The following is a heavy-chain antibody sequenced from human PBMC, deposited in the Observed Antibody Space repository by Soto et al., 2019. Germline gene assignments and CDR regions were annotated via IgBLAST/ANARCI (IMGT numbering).Heavy chain of an antibody. CDR1: RFPFSNSA. CDR3: AADPYPCSGADCYSIDLPGVSYNVMDV. CDR2: IVVGSGNT. J-gene: IGHJ6*02. D-gene: IGHD2-15*01. V-gene: IGHV1-58*01. Sequence: ASLKVSCQASRFPFSNSAVQCVRQARGQRLEWLGWIVVGSGNTNSAQKFQDRVTISRDMSTSTAYMGLGSLRSEDTAVYYCAADPYPCSGADCYSIDLPGVSYNVMDVWGQGTSVTVSS.